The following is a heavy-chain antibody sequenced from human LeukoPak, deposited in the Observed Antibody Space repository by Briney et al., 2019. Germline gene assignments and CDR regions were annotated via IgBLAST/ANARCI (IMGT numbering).Heavy chain of an antibody. CDR2: ISAYNGNT. D-gene: IGHD3-3*01. Sequence: ASVKVSCKASGYTFTSYGISWVRQPPGQGLEWMGWISAYNGNTNYAQKLQGRVTMTTDTSTSTAYMELRSLRSDDTAVYYCARGYYDFWRREPNWFDPWGQGTLVTVSS. CDR3: ARGYYDFWRREPNWFDP. J-gene: IGHJ5*02. CDR1: GYTFTSYG. V-gene: IGHV1-18*01.